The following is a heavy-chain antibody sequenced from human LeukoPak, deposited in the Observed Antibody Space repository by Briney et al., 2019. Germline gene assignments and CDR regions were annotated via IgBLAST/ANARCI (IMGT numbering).Heavy chain of an antibody. CDR1: GFTFSSYE. J-gene: IGHJ4*02. D-gene: IGHD3-22*01. Sequence: GGSLRLSCAASGFTFSSYEMNWVRQAPGKGLEWVSYISSSGSNIYYADSVKGRFTISRDNAKNSLYLQMNSLRAEDTAVYYCARSGRDYYDSNFDYWGQGTPVTVSS. CDR2: ISSSGSNI. V-gene: IGHV3-48*03. CDR3: ARSGRDYYDSNFDY.